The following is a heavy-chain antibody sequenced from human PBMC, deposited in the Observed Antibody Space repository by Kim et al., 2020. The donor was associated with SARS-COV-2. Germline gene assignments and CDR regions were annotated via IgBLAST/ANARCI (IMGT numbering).Heavy chain of an antibody. CDR2: IYYSGST. CDR1: GGSISSSSYY. CDR3: ARDRVSSSWESYYYYGMDV. Sequence: SETLSLTCTVSGGSISSSSYYWGWIRQPPGKGLEWIGSIYYSGSTYYNPSLKSRVTISVDTSKNQFSLKLSSVTAADTAVYYCARDRVSSSWESYYYYGMDVWGQGTTVTVSS. V-gene: IGHV4-39*07. D-gene: IGHD6-13*01. J-gene: IGHJ6*02.